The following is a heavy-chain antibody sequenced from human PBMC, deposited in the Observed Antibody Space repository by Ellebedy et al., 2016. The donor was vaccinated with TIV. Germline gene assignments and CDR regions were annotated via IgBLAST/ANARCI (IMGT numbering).Heavy chain of an antibody. CDR2: ISSSSSTI. Sequence: GESLKISCAASGFTFSSYSMNWVRQAPGKGLEWVSYISSSSSTIYYADSVKGRFTISRDNAKNSLYLQMNTLGGEDTAVYYCSTVEWYRSDYWGQGTLVTVSS. J-gene: IGHJ4*02. D-gene: IGHD3-3*01. CDR3: STVEWYRSDY. V-gene: IGHV3-48*01. CDR1: GFTFSSYS.